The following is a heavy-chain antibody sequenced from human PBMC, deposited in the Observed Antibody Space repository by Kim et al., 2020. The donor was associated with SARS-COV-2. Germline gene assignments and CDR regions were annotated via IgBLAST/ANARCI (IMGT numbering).Heavy chain of an antibody. V-gene: IGHV3-9*01. Sequence: GGSLRLSCAASGFTFDDYAMHWVRQAPGKGLEWVSGISWNSGSIGYADSVKGRFTISRDNAKNSLYLQMNSLRAEDTALYYCAKDMLQQWLVQPPYYYYYGMDVWGQGTTVTVSS. CDR2: ISWNSGSI. D-gene: IGHD6-19*01. CDR1: GFTFDDYA. J-gene: IGHJ6*02. CDR3: AKDMLQQWLVQPPYYYYYGMDV.